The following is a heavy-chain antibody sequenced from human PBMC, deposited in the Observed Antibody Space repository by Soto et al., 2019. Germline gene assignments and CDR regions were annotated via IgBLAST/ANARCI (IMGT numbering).Heavy chain of an antibody. J-gene: IGHJ1*01. CDR1: GYTFTTYG. V-gene: IGHV1-18*01. CDR2: ISGYNGNT. D-gene: IGHD6-13*01. Sequence: ASVKVSCKASGYTFTTYGIHWVRQAPGQGLEWMGWISGYNGNTNYAQKFQGRVTMTTDTSTTTAYMDLRSLRSDDTAVYYCGRERDGTSWSSAEYLQHWGQGTLVTVS. CDR3: GRERDGTSWSSAEYLQH.